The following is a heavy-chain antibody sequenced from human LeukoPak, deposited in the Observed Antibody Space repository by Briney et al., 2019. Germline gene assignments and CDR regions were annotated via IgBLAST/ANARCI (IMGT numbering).Heavy chain of an antibody. V-gene: IGHV4-59*12. CDR3: AKYSSSWYGVLDY. Sequence: SETLSLTCTVSGGSISSYYWSWIRQPPGRGLEWIGYIDDSGTTNYNPSLESRVTISVDMSKNQFSLKLSSVTAADTAVYYCAKYSSSWYGVLDYWGQGTLVTVSS. J-gene: IGHJ4*02. CDR1: GGSISSYY. CDR2: IDDSGTT. D-gene: IGHD6-13*01.